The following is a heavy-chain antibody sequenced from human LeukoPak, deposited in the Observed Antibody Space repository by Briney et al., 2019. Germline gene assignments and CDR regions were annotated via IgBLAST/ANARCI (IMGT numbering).Heavy chain of an antibody. CDR2: IRGSGGST. J-gene: IGHJ4*02. Sequence: GGSLRLSCSASGFTFGSYAMSWVRQAPGKGLEWVSPIRGSGGSTYYADSVKGRFTISRDNAKNSLYLQMNSLRAEDTALYYCARKTYHFDYWGQGTLVTVSS. V-gene: IGHV3-23*01. CDR3: ARKTYHFDY. CDR1: GFTFGSYA.